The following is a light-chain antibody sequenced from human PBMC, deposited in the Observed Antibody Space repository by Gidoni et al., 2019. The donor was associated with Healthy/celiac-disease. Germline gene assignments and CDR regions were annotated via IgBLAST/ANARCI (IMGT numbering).Light chain of an antibody. V-gene: IGLV3-19*01. Sequence: SSELTQDPAVSVALGQTVRITCQGDSLRSYYAIWYQQKPGQAPVLVIYGKNNRPSGIPDRFSGSSSGNTASLTITGAQAEDEADYYCNSRDSSGNHQGYVFGTGTKVTVL. CDR1: SLRSYY. CDR3: NSRDSSGNHQGYV. CDR2: GKN. J-gene: IGLJ1*01.